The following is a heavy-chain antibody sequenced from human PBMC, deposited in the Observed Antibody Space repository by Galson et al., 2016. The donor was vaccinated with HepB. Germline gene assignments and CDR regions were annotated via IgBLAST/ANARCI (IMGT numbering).Heavy chain of an antibody. CDR2: IKQDGSEK. V-gene: IGHV3-7*03. CDR1: GFTFSRSW. CDR3: ARDRGGTYSNCFDY. Sequence: SLRLSCAASGFTFSRSWMSWVRQAPGKGLEWEANIKQDGSEKYYVDSVKGRFTISRDNAKNSLYLQINSLSAEDTAVYYCARDRGGTYSNCFDYWGQGTMVTVSS. J-gene: IGHJ4*02. D-gene: IGHD1-26*01.